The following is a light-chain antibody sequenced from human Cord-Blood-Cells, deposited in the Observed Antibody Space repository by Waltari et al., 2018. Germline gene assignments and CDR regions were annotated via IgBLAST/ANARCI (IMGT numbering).Light chain of an antibody. CDR3: CSYAGSSTLV. CDR2: EDS. Sequence: QSALTQPASVSGSPGQSIPISCTGTSSDVGSYNLVSWYQQHPGKAPKLMIYEDSKRPSGVSNRFSGSKSGNTASLTISGLQAEDEADYYCCSYAGSSTLVFGGGTKLTVL. V-gene: IGLV2-23*01. J-gene: IGLJ2*01. CDR1: SSDVGSYNL.